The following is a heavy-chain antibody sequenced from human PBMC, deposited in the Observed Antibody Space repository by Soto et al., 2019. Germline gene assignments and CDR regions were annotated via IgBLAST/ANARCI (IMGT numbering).Heavy chain of an antibody. CDR1: GGSISSYY. CDR3: ARRWGGSLDY. D-gene: IGHD1-26*01. Sequence: SETLSLTCTVSGGSISSYYWSWIRQPPGKGLEWVGYVYYTGTTNYNPSLKSRVTISLDTSKNQFSLNLSSVTAADTAVYYCARRWGGSLDYWGQGTLVTVSS. J-gene: IGHJ4*02. V-gene: IGHV4-59*01. CDR2: VYYTGTT.